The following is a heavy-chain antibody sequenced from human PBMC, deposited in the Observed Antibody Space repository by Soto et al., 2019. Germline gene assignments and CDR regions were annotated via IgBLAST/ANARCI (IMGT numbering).Heavy chain of an antibody. CDR2: INPSGGGT. Sequence: GASVKVSCKASRYTFTSHYIHWVRQAPGQGLEWMGIINPSGGGTNYAQKFQGRVTMTRDTSTSTVYMELSSLRSEDTAVYYCVRELAGARSDDAFDIWGQGTKVTVSS. CDR1: RYTFTSHY. D-gene: IGHD3-3*02. CDR3: VRELAGARSDDAFDI. V-gene: IGHV1-46*03. J-gene: IGHJ3*02.